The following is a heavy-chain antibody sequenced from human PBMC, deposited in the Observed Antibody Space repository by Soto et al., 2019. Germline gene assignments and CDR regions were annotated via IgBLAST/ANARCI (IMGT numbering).Heavy chain of an antibody. D-gene: IGHD5-12*01. J-gene: IGHJ4*02. CDR1: RFTFRSYA. Sequence: PGGSLRLSCVASRFTFRSYAMIWVRQAPGKGLEWVSGINPSGGSTFYADSVRGRFTISRDNAKNTLYLQMNSLRVDDTAKYYCVKEWTPRRAFDYWGQGTPVTVSS. CDR2: INPSGGST. CDR3: VKEWTPRRAFDY. V-gene: IGHV3-23*01.